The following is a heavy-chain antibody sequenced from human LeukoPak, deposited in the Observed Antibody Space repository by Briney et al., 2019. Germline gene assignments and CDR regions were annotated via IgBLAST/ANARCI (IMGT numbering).Heavy chain of an antibody. V-gene: IGHV3-7*01. CDR2: IKQDGSEK. J-gene: IGHJ4*02. D-gene: IGHD5-12*01. CDR3: ARDLKWLRLGIGEY. Sequence: PGGSLRLSCAASGFTFSSYWMSWVRQAPGKGLEWVANIKQDGSEKYYVDSVKGRSTISRDNAKNSLYLQMNSLRAEDTAVYYCARDLKWLRLGIGEYWGQGTLVTVSS. CDR1: GFTFSSYW.